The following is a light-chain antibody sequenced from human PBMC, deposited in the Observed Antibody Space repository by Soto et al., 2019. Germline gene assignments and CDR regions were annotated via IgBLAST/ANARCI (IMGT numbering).Light chain of an antibody. V-gene: IGKV3D-20*02. CDR3: KQYGESPWT. J-gene: IGKJ1*01. CDR2: DTS. CDR1: QSVPNSR. Sequence: ILFTHSPYTLSFSPVEIATLSCRASQSVPNSRLAWYQQKPFQAPSLVIPDTSIRATGIPDRFIGSGSGTDFSLIIARLEPEDFEVYTCKQYGESPWTFGKGNXVDIK.